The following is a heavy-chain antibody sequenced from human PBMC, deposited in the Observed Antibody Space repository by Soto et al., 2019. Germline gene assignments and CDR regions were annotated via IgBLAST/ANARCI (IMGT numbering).Heavy chain of an antibody. CDR1: GFTFSDFG. J-gene: IGHJ5*02. Sequence: QVQLVESGGGVVQPGRSLRLSCAASGFTFSDFGMHWVRQAPGKGLEWLTIISHDGRDKFYADSVKGRFTISKDNSKNILFLEMNSLRPEDTDVYYCARESNPVAMFQWFDPWGQGTLVTVSS. CDR3: ARESNPVAMFQWFDP. CDR2: ISHDGRDK. D-gene: IGHD3-10*02. V-gene: IGHV3-30*03.